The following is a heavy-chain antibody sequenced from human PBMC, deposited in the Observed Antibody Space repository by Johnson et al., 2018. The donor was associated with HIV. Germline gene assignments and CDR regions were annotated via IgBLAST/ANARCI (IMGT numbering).Heavy chain of an antibody. J-gene: IGHJ3*02. Sequence: QVQLVESGGGVVQPGRSLRLSCAASGFTFSSYAMHWVRQAPGKGLEWVAVISYDGSNKYYAYSVKGRFTISRDNSKNTLYLQMNSLRAEDTAVYYCAKDRRQSSWELLDDAFDIWGQGTMVTVSS. D-gene: IGHD1-26*01. V-gene: IGHV3-30-3*01. CDR3: AKDRRQSSWELLDDAFDI. CDR2: ISYDGSNK. CDR1: GFTFSSYA.